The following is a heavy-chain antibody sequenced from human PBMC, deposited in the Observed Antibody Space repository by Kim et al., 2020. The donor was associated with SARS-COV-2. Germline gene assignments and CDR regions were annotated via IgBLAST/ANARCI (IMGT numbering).Heavy chain of an antibody. CDR1: GFTFSDYY. Sequence: GGSLRLSCAASGFTFSDYYMSWIRQAPGKGLEWVSYISSSSSYTNYADSVKGRFTISRDNAKNSLYLQMNSLRAEDTAVYYCARACGGDCGDYYYYYGMDVPGQGTTVTVAS. D-gene: IGHD2-21*02. CDR3: ARACGGDCGDYYYYYGMDV. V-gene: IGHV3-11*05. J-gene: IGHJ6*02. CDR2: ISSSSSYT.